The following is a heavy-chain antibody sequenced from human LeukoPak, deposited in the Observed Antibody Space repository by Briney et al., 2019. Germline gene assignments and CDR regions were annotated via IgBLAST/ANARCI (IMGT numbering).Heavy chain of an antibody. CDR1: GFTFSSYW. D-gene: IGHD3-9*01. V-gene: IGHV3-7*01. CDR3: VRDRSDILTDYNDAFDI. J-gene: IGHJ3*02. CDR2: IKLDGTEE. Sequence: PGGSLRLSCAASGFTFSSYWMSWVRQAPGRGLERMANIKLDGTEEYYVDSVRGRFTISRDNAKNSLYLQMNSLRAEDTAVYYCVRDRSDILTDYNDAFDIWGQGTMVTVSS.